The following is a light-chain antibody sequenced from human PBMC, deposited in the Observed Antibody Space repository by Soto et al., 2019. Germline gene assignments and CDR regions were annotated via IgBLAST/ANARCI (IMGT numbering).Light chain of an antibody. CDR3: HQYHISPPIS. J-gene: IGKJ5*01. V-gene: IGKV3-20*01. Sequence: VLTQSPGTLSLSPGERATLSCRSSHSVSSSLAWYQQKTGQAPRLLVYGSSSRATAIPDRFNGSGTGTDFTLPIIRLEPEDFAVYYCHQYHISPPISFGQGTLLDMK. CDR2: GSS. CDR1: HSVSSS.